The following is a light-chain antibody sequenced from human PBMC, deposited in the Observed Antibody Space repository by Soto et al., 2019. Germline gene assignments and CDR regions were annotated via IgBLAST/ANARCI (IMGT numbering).Light chain of an antibody. CDR1: QSVSSSF. V-gene: IGKV3D-20*02. CDR2: GAS. Sequence: DIVLTQSPVTLSLSNGERATLSCRASQSVSSSFLAWYQQKRGQAPRLLIYGASSRATGIPDRFSGSGSGTDFTLTISSLEPEDFAVYYCQQRQYWPPITFGQGTRWRL. CDR3: QQRQYWPPIT. J-gene: IGKJ5*01.